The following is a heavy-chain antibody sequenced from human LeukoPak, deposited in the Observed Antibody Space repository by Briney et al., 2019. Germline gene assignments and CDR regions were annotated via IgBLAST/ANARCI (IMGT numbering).Heavy chain of an antibody. J-gene: IGHJ4*02. CDR2: IYYSGST. CDR3: ARRDSSSSGEFDY. D-gene: IGHD6-6*01. Sequence: SETLSLTCTVSGGSISSSSYYWGWIRQPPGKGLEWIGSIYYSGSTYYNPSLKSRVTISVDTSKNQFSLKLSSVTAADTAVYYCARRDSSSSGEFDYWGQGTLVTVSS. CDR1: GGSISSSSYY. V-gene: IGHV4-39*01.